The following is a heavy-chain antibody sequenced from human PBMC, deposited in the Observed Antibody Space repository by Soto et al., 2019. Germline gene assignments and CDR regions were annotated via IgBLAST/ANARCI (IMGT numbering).Heavy chain of an antibody. V-gene: IGHV1-18*04. CDR2: ISAYNGNT. CDR3: ARMTTDWFDP. J-gene: IGHJ5*02. CDR1: GNTFTYRY. Sequence: GASVKVSCKALGNTFTYRYLHWVRQAPGQGLEWMGWISAYNGNTNYAQKLQGRVTMTTDTSTSTAYMELRSLRSDDTAVYYCARMTTDWFDPWGQGTLVTVSS. D-gene: IGHD4-4*01.